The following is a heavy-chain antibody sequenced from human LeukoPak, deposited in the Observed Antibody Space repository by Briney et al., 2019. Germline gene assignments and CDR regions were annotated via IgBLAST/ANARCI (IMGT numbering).Heavy chain of an antibody. CDR2: INPNSGGT. V-gene: IGHV1-2*06. Sequence: ASVKVSCKASGYTFTGYYVHWVRQAPGQGLEWMGRINPNSGGTNYAQKFQGRVTMTRDTSISTAYMELSRLRSDDTAVYYCARRYSYGLTFDYWGRGTLVTVSS. J-gene: IGHJ4*02. CDR1: GYTFTGYY. CDR3: ARRYSYGLTFDY. D-gene: IGHD5-18*01.